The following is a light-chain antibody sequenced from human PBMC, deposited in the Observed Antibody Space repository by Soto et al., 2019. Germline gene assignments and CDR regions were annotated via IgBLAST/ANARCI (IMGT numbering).Light chain of an antibody. J-gene: IGKJ5*01. CDR3: QQRSNWPIT. CDR2: DAS. CDR1: QSVRSF. V-gene: IGKV3-11*01. Sequence: EIVLTQSPATLSLSPGERATLSCRASQSVRSFLAWFQQKPGQAPRLLIYDASNRATGVPARFSGSGSGTDFTLTISSPEPEDFAVYYCQQRSNWPITFGQGTRLEIK.